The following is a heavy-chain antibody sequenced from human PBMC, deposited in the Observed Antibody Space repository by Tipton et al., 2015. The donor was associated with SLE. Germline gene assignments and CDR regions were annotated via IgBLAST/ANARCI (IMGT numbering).Heavy chain of an antibody. Sequence: TLSLTCTVSVGSISSSSYYWAWIRQPPGKGLEWIGSIYYSGSTYYNPSLKSRVTMSVDTSKNQFSLKLNSVTAADTAVYYCARRSIAARADAFDIWGQGTMVTVSS. J-gene: IGHJ3*02. CDR1: VGSISSSSYY. CDR2: IYYSGST. V-gene: IGHV4-39*07. CDR3: ARRSIAARADAFDI. D-gene: IGHD6-6*01.